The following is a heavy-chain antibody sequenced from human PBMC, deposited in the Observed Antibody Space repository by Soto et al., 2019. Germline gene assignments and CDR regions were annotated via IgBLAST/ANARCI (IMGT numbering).Heavy chain of an antibody. CDR2: IYHSGST. D-gene: IGHD4-17*01. V-gene: IGHV4-30-4*01. J-gene: IGHJ3*02. CDR3: ARDIPTTSSAFDI. CDR1: GGSISRGDYY. Sequence: QVQLQESGPGLVKPSQTLSLTCTVSGGSISRGDYYWSWLRQPPGKGLEWIGYIYHSGSTSYNPSLKSRATISVDTSKNQIYLKLSSVTSADTAVHYCARDIPTTSSAFDIWGQGTMITVSS.